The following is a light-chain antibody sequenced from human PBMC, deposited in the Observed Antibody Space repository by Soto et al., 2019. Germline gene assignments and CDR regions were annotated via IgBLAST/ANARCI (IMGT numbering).Light chain of an antibody. CDR3: QQRSNWPPLT. CDR2: DAS. J-gene: IGKJ4*01. Sequence: EIVFTQSPATLALSPGERATLSCRASQSVSSYLARYQQKPGQAPRLLIYDASNRATGIPARFSGSGSGTDFTLTISSLEPEDFAVYYCQQRSNWPPLTFGGGTKVDIK. CDR1: QSVSSY. V-gene: IGKV3-11*01.